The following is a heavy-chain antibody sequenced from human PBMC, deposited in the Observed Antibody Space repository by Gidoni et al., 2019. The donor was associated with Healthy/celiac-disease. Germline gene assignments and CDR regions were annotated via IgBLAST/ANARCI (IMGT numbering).Heavy chain of an antibody. J-gene: IGHJ4*02. Sequence: QVQLVQSGAEVKKPGSSVKVSCKASGGTFSSYASSWVRQAPGQGLEWMGRIIPILGIANYAQKFQGRVTITADKSTSTAYMELSSLRSEDTAVYYCARGILTGYYSIQYWGQGTLVTVSS. CDR3: ARGILTGYYSIQY. CDR1: GGTFSSYA. D-gene: IGHD3-9*01. CDR2: IIPILGIA. V-gene: IGHV1-69*04.